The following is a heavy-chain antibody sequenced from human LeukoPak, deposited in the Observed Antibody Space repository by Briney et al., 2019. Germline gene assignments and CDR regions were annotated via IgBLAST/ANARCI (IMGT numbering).Heavy chain of an antibody. V-gene: IGHV3-21*01. CDR2: ISISSSYT. Sequence: PGPSLRLSRAPSASSFISHSTNSARQPPRNWIESVSSISISSSYTFYADSVKGPFTISTDNAKNSLYLKMNSVRAEEKAVYYCARDDSDNFTEDWGQGTLVTVSS. CDR3: ARDDSDNFTED. CDR1: ASSFISHS. J-gene: IGHJ4*02. D-gene: IGHD3-9*01.